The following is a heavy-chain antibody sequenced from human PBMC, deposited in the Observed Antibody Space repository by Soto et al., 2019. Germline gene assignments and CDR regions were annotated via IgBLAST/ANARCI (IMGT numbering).Heavy chain of an antibody. V-gene: IGHV1-46*01. CDR3: AREKWLVRRNDPFDI. CDR1: GYTFINYY. J-gene: IGHJ3*02. CDR2: INPNGGST. D-gene: IGHD6-19*01. Sequence: ASVKVSCKASGYTFINYYMHWVRQAPGQGLEWMGIINPNGGSTTYAQRFQGRVTLTRDTSTNTVNMELSSLRSEDTAVYYCAREKWLVRRNDPFDIWGQGTMVTVSS.